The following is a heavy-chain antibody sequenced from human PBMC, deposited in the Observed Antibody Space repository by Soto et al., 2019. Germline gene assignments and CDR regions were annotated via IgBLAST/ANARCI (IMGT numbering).Heavy chain of an antibody. V-gene: IGHV4-38-2*01. CDR3: ATRITVFGLLIPPFDP. D-gene: IGHD3-3*01. CDR1: GYSITSGYY. Sequence: PSETLSLTCAVSGYSITSGYYWGWIRQPPGKGLEWMGTIHHTGGTHYNPSLKSRVTMSVDTSKNQFSLRLSSVTAADTAIYYCATRITVFGLLIPPFDPWGQGTQVTVSS. CDR2: IHHTGGT. J-gene: IGHJ5*02.